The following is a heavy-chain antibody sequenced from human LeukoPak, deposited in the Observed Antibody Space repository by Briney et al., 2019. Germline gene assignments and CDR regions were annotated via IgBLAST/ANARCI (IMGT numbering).Heavy chain of an antibody. D-gene: IGHD2/OR15-2a*01. CDR2: ISYSGST. Sequence: SETLSLTCSVSGGSISSYYWNWIRQPPGKGLEWIGYISYSGSTNYNPSLQSRVTISVDTSKNQFSLKLRSVTAADTAVYYCAREGTYYFTWFDPWGQRTPVTVSS. CDR1: GGSISSYY. CDR3: AREGTYYFTWFDP. J-gene: IGHJ5*02. V-gene: IGHV4-59*01.